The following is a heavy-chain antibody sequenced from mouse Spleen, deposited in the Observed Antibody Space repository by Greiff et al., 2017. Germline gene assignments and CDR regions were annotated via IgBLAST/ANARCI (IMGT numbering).Heavy chain of an antibody. Sequence: EVMLVESEGGLVQPGSSMKLSCTASGFTFSDYYMAWVRQVPEKGLEWVANINYDGSSTYYLDSLKSRFIISRDNAKNILYLQMSSLKSEDTATYYCAREDYYDSMDYWGQGTSVTVSS. CDR1: GFTFSDYY. CDR3: AREDYYDSMDY. J-gene: IGHJ4*01. CDR2: INYDGSST. D-gene: IGHD2-4*01. V-gene: IGHV5-16*01.